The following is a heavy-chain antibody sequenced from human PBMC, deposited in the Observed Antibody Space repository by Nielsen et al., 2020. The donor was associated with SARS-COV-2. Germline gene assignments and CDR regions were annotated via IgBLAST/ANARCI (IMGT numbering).Heavy chain of an antibody. D-gene: IGHD2-15*01. CDR3: ARGVYCSGGSCYYYYYYMDV. J-gene: IGHJ6*03. Sequence: ASVKVSCKASGYTFTSYDINWVRQATGQGLEWMGWMNPNSGNTGYAQKFQGRVTMTRNTSISTAYMELSSLRSEDTAVYYCARGVYCSGGSCYYYYYYMDVWGKGTTVTV. CDR2: MNPNSGNT. CDR1: GYTFTSYD. V-gene: IGHV1-8*01.